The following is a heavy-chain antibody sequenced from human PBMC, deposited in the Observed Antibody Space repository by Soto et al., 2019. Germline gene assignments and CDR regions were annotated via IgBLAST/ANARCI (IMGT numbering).Heavy chain of an antibody. CDR3: ARTDCISTSCYGRDAFDI. Sequence: QVQLVQSGAEVKKPGASVKVSCKASGYTFTSYDINWVRQATGQGLEWMGWMNPNSGNTGYAQKLKGRVTMNRNTSISTAYMELSSLRSEDTAVYYCARTDCISTSCYGRDAFDIWGQGTMVTVSS. D-gene: IGHD2-2*01. V-gene: IGHV1-8*01. CDR2: MNPNSGNT. J-gene: IGHJ3*02. CDR1: GYTFTSYD.